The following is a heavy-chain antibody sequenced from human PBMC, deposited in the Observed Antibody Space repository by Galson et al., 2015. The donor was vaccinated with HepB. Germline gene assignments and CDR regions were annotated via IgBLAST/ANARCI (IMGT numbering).Heavy chain of an antibody. CDR1: GYTFNSYG. J-gene: IGHJ6*02. Sequence: PVKVSCKASGYTFNSYGISWVRQAPGQGLEWMGWISAYNGNTKYAQKFQGRVTMTTDTSTSTAYLELRSLRSDDTAVYYCARAIKLLWFGGDLDYYGMDVWGQGTTVTVSS. D-gene: IGHD3-10*01. V-gene: IGHV1-18*04. CDR3: ARAIKLLWFGGDLDYYGMDV. CDR2: ISAYNGNT.